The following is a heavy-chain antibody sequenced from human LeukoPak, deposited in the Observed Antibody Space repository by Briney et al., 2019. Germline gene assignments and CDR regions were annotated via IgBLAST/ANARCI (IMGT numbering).Heavy chain of an antibody. CDR2: INNDGSTT. CDR3: ARDRAVGVPADGHEFDY. V-gene: IGHV3-74*01. D-gene: IGHD2-2*01. Sequence: GGSLRLSCAVSGFTFSSYWMHWVRQAPGKGLVWVSRINNDGSTTAYADSVKGRFTISRDDTKNTLYLQMNSLRTDDTAVYYCARDRAVGVPADGHEFDYWGQGTLVTVSS. J-gene: IGHJ4*02. CDR1: GFTFSSYW.